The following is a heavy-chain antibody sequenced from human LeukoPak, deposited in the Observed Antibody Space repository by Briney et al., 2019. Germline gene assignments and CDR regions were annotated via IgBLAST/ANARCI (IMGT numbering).Heavy chain of an antibody. CDR3: ARGFYSYGS. V-gene: IGHV1-2*02. J-gene: IGHJ5*02. CDR2: INPNSGGT. D-gene: IGHD5-18*01. Sequence: LEWMGWINPNSGGTNYAQKFQGRVTMTRDTSISTAYMELSRLRSDDTAVYYCARGFYSYGSWGQGTLVTVSS.